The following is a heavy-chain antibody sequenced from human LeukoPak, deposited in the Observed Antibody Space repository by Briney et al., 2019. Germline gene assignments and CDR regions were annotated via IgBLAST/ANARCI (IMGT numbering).Heavy chain of an antibody. CDR3: ARLPIYYPRTYDY. CDR1: GGSFSGYY. CDR2: INHSGST. Sequence: SETLSLTCAVYGGSFSGYYWSWIRQPPGKGLEWIGEINHSGSTNYNPSLKSRVTISVDTSKNQFSLKLSSVTAADTAVYYCARLPIYYPRTYDYWGQGTLVTVSS. V-gene: IGHV4-34*01. J-gene: IGHJ4*02. D-gene: IGHD3-10*01.